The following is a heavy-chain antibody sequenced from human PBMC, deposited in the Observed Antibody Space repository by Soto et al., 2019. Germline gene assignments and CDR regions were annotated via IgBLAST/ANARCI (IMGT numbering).Heavy chain of an antibody. Sequence: WGSLRLSCAASGFSFSDYYMDWVRQAPGMGLEWVARIKNKLNSYTVEYAASLEGRFTISRDDSKNSVYLQMNSPKTEDTAVYFCARARRGYPPDEWGQGTPVTVSS. V-gene: IGHV3-72*01. CDR3: ARARRGYPPDE. CDR1: GFSFSDYY. J-gene: IGHJ4*02. D-gene: IGHD3-22*01. CDR2: IKNKLNSYTV.